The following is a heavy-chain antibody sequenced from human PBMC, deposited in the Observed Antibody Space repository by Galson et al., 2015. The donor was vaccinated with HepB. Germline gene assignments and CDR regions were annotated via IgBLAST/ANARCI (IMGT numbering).Heavy chain of an antibody. CDR3: LITPRNWNYGNP. J-gene: IGHJ5*02. D-gene: IGHD1-7*01. V-gene: IGHV3-64D*06. CDR1: GFTLSNYP. CDR2: ILSNGIAT. Sequence: SLRLSCAASGFTLSNYPMHWVRQPPGKGLEYVSAILSNGIATFYADSVKGRFTISRDNSKNTLYLQMNSLRPEDTAIYYCLITPRNWNYGNPWGQGTLVTVSS.